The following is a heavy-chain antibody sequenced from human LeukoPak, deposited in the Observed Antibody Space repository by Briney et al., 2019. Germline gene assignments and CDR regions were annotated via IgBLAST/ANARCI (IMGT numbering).Heavy chain of an antibody. CDR1: GGSISSGDYY. CDR3: ARQGTVTTPPVALVD. Sequence: PSETLSLTCTVSGGSISSGDYYWSWIRQPPGKGLEWIGYIYYSGSTYYNPSLKSRVTISVDTSKNQFSLKLSSVTAADTAVYYCARQGTVTTPPVALVDWGQGTLVTVSS. CDR2: IYYSGST. V-gene: IGHV4-30-4*01. D-gene: IGHD4-11*01. J-gene: IGHJ4*02.